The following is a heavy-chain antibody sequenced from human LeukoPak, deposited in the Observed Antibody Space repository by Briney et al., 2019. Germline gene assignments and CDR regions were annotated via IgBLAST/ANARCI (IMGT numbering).Heavy chain of an antibody. CDR1: GGSISSGGYY. Sequence: SQTLSLTCIVSGGSISSGGYYWSWIRQHPGKGLEWIGYIYYSGSTYYNPSLKSRVTISVDTSKNQFSLKLSSVTAADTAVYYCARDGAGDYAVFDYWGQGTLVTVSS. V-gene: IGHV4-31*03. D-gene: IGHD4-17*01. CDR2: IYYSGST. CDR3: ARDGAGDYAVFDY. J-gene: IGHJ4*02.